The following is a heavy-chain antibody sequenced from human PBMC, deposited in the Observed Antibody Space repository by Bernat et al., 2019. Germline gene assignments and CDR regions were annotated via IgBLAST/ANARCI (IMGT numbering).Heavy chain of an antibody. CDR1: GGSLRSSCYF. Sequence: QLQLQESGPGLVKPSETLSLTCTVPGGSLRSSCYFWGWLRQPPGKGLEWLGSIYYSGSTYYNPSLKSRVTISVETSKKQWSLKLRSVTAAEAAVCYCASNWNDGYYWGQGTLVTVSS. D-gene: IGHD1-1*01. CDR3: ASNWNDGYY. CDR2: IYYSGST. J-gene: IGHJ4*01. V-gene: IGHV4-39*01.